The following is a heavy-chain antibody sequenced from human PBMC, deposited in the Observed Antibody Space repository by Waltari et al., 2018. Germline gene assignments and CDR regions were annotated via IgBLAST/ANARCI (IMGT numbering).Heavy chain of an antibody. CDR1: GDSITSHF. D-gene: IGHD3-22*01. CDR2: MYFSGTQ. Sequence: VQLQESGPGLVKPSETLSLSCDVSGDSITSHFWSWIRQAPGKGLEWIGYMYFSGTQHYNPSLKSRVTISIDTSKNHFSLNLRSVTAADTAIYYCARLPRGSVIIGAFDIWGQGTQVTVSS. CDR3: ARLPRGSVIIGAFDI. V-gene: IGHV4-59*11. J-gene: IGHJ3*02.